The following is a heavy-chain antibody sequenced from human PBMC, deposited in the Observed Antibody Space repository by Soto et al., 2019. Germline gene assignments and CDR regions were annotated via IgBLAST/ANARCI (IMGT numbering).Heavy chain of an antibody. D-gene: IGHD6-13*01. V-gene: IGHV3-23*01. Sequence: HPGGSLRLSCAASGFTFSSYAMSWVRQAPGKGLEWVSGISGSGGSRKYADSVKGRFTISRDNSKNTLYLQMNSLRAEDTAVYYCAKRELVLDYWGQGTLVTVSS. CDR1: GFTFSSYA. J-gene: IGHJ4*02. CDR3: AKRELVLDY. CDR2: ISGSGGSR.